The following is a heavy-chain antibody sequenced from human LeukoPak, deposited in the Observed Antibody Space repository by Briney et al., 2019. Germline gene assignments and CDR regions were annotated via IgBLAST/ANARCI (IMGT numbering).Heavy chain of an antibody. CDR1: GFTFSSYA. CDR2: IKSKTDGGTT. CDR3: TTAARYYYGSGSPTRRIDY. D-gene: IGHD3-10*01. V-gene: IGHV3-15*01. J-gene: IGHJ4*02. Sequence: GGSLRLSCAASGFTFSSYAMHWVRQAPGKGLEWVGRIKSKTDGGTTDYAAPVKGRFTISRDDSKNTLFLQMNSLKTEDTAVYYCTTAARYYYGSGSPTRRIDYWGQGTLVTVSS.